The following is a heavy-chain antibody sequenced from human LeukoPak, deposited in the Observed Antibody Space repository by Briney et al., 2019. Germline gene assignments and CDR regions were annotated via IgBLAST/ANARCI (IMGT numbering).Heavy chain of an antibody. CDR3: AKDQNYYDSSGYPQVFQH. V-gene: IGHV3-21*01. J-gene: IGHJ1*01. CDR2: ISSSSSYI. CDR1: GFTFSSYS. Sequence: GGSLRLSCAASGFTFSSYSMNWVRQAPGKGLEWVSSISSSSSYIYYADSVKGRFTISRDNAKNSLYLQMNSLRAEDTAVYYCAKDQNYYDSSGYPQVFQHWGQGTLVTVSS. D-gene: IGHD3-22*01.